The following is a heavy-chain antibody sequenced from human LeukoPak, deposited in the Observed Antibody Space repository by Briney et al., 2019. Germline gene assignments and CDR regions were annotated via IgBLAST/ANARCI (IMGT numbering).Heavy chain of an antibody. D-gene: IGHD2-2*02. CDR1: GGTFSSYA. Sequence: AASVKVSCKASGGTFSSYAISWVRQAPGQGLEWMGGIIPIFGTANYAQKFQGRVTITTDESTSTAYMELSSLRSEDTAVNYCARSPTGYCSSTSCYMGAFDIWGQGTMVTVSS. CDR3: ARSPTGYCSSTSCYMGAFDI. V-gene: IGHV1-69*05. CDR2: IIPIFGTA. J-gene: IGHJ3*02.